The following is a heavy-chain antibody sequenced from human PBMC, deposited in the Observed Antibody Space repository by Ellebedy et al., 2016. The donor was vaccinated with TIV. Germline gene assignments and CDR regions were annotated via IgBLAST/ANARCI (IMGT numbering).Heavy chain of an antibody. J-gene: IGHJ4*02. Sequence: MPSDTLSLTCTVSGGSVSDYYWTWVRQPPGKGLECIWSIYYMGSTNYNPSLKRRVTMSVDPSKNQLSLNLTSVTAADTAVYYCARVLWVGEGSEFWGQGTPVTVSS. CDR1: GGSVSDYY. CDR2: IYYMGST. CDR3: ARVLWVGEGSEF. V-gene: IGHV4-59*02. D-gene: IGHD3-10*01.